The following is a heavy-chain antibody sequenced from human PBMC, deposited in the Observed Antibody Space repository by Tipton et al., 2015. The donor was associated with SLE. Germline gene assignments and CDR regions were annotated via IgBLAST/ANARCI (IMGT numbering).Heavy chain of an antibody. Sequence: QVQLVQSGPEVKKPGAAVKVSCKASGYTFTSYDINWVRQATGQGLAWMGWMNPNSGNTGYAQKFQGRVTILRNPSISTAYMELSTLRSEDAAVYYCARGPSWSGYYYYFDYWGQGTLVTVSS. V-gene: IGHV1-8*01. CDR1: GYTFTSYD. J-gene: IGHJ4*02. CDR2: MNPNSGNT. CDR3: ARGPSWSGYYYYFDY. D-gene: IGHD3-3*01.